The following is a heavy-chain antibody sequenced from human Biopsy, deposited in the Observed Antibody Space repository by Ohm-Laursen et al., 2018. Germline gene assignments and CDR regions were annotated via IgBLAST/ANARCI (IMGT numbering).Heavy chain of an antibody. CDR3: ARDRGYYSDRTVPGYFDL. J-gene: IGHJ2*01. Sequence: SDTLSLTCTVSGDSISSYYWSWIRQPPGKGLEWIGYVYYTGGTDYNPSLQSRVTISVDTSKNQFSLRLRSVTPADTAIYYCARDRGYYSDRTVPGYFDLWGRGTLVTVSS. CDR2: VYYTGGT. V-gene: IGHV4-59*01. D-gene: IGHD3-22*01. CDR1: GDSISSYY.